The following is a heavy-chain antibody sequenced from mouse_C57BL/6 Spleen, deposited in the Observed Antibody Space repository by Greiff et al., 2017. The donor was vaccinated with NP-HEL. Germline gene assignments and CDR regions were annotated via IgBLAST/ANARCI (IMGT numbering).Heavy chain of an antibody. CDR2: INPNNGGT. D-gene: IGHD2-1*01. J-gene: IGHJ4*01. Sequence: VQLQQSGPELVKPGASVKISCKASGYTFTDYYMNWVKQSHGKSLEWIGDINPNNGGTSYNQKFKGKATLTVDKSSSTAYMELRSLTSEDSAVYYCARSGDYGNFFYAMDYWGQGTSVTVSS. CDR1: GYTFTDYY. CDR3: ARSGDYGNFFYAMDY. V-gene: IGHV1-26*01.